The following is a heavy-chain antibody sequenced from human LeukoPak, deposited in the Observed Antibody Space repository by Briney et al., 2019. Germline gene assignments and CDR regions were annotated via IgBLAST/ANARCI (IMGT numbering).Heavy chain of an antibody. CDR3: ARDWDYRGMDV. Sequence: ASVKVSCKASGYTFTSSGIGWVRQAPGQGLEWMGWINVYNGSTNYAQKFQGRVTVTTDTSTTTAYMELTSLRSDDTAVYYCARDWDYRGMDVWGQGTTVTVSS. CDR1: GYTFTSSG. J-gene: IGHJ6*02. D-gene: IGHD4/OR15-4a*01. V-gene: IGHV1-18*01. CDR2: INVYNGST.